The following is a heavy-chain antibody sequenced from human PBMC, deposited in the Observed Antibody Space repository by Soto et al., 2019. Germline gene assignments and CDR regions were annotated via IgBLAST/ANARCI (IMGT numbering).Heavy chain of an antibody. D-gene: IGHD5-12*01. CDR3: ARTDIVTTNWFDP. CDR1: GESFIGYY. J-gene: IGHJ5*02. Sequence: QVHLQQWGAGLLRPSETLSLTCAVYGESFIGYYWTWMRQPPGKGLEWIGEINHRGRTNYNPSLKSRVTMSIDTSKNQFSLKLSSVTAADTSVYYCARTDIVTTNWFDPWGQGTLVTVSA. CDR2: INHRGRT. V-gene: IGHV4-34*02.